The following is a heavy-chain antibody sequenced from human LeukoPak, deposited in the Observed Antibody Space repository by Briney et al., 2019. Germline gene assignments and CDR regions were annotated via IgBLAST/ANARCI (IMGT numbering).Heavy chain of an antibody. CDR1: GGTFSSYA. J-gene: IGHJ4*02. Sequence: GASVKVSCKASGGTFSSYAISWVRQAPGQGLEWMGRIIPILGIANYAQKFQGRVTITADKSTSTAYMELSSLRSEDTAVYYCARDGRQDGRFEYWGQGTLVTVSS. V-gene: IGHV1-69*04. CDR3: ARDGRQDGRFEY. CDR2: IIPILGIA.